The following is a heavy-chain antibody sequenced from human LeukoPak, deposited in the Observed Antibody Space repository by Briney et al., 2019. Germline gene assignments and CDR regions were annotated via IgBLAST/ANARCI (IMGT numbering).Heavy chain of an antibody. D-gene: IGHD3-10*01. J-gene: IGHJ4*02. CDR1: GGSISTYY. CDR2: IYYTGST. Sequence: SETLSLTCTVSGGSISTYYWTWIRQPPGKGLEWIGFIYYTGSTNFNSSLKSRLTMSVDTSKNQFSLKLSSVTAADTAVYYCARVGHYDGSRNYYNSRGAFDYWGQGTLVTVSS. V-gene: IGHV4-59*01. CDR3: ARVGHYDGSRNYYNSRGAFDY.